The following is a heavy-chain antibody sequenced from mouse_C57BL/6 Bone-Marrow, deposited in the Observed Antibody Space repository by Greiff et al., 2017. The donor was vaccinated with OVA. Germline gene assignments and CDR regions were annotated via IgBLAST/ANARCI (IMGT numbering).Heavy chain of an antibody. CDR1: GFTFSSYA. V-gene: IGHV5-9-1*02. D-gene: IGHD2-1*01. J-gene: IGHJ4*01. CDR2: ISSGGDYI. Sequence: EVQVVESGEGLVKPGGSLKLSCAASGFTFSSYAMSWVRQTPEKRLEWVAYISSGGDYIYYADTVKGRFTISRDNGRNTLYLQMSSLKSEDTAMYYCTRLLDAMDYWGQGTAVTVTS. CDR3: TRLLDAMDY.